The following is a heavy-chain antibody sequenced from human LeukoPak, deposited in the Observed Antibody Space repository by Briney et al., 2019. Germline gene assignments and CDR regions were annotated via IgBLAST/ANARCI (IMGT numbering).Heavy chain of an antibody. CDR1: GYTFTSYF. D-gene: IGHD6-19*01. J-gene: IGHJ6*02. Sequence: ASVKVSCKASGYTFTSYFMHWVRQAPGQGLEWMGWISAYNGNTNYAQKLQGRVTMTTDTSTSTAYIELRSLRSDDTAVYYCARVEAWLVKNYYYGMDVWGQGTTVTVSS. V-gene: IGHV1-18*04. CDR3: ARVEAWLVKNYYYGMDV. CDR2: ISAYNGNT.